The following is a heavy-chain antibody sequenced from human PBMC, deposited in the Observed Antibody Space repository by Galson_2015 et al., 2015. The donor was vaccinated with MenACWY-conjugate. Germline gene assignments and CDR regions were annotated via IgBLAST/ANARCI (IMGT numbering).Heavy chain of an antibody. CDR3: ARDLGFCSGGTCYSVYDS. D-gene: IGHD2-15*01. V-gene: IGHV3-7*03. Sequence: SLRLSCAASGFTFNNYWMNWVRQAPGKGLEWVASIKEDGSDKYYVDSVKGRFTISRDNAQNSLYLQMNSPRADDTAVYYCARDLGFCSGGTCYSVYDSWGQGTLVTVSS. CDR2: IKEDGSDK. CDR1: GFTFNNYW. J-gene: IGHJ4*02.